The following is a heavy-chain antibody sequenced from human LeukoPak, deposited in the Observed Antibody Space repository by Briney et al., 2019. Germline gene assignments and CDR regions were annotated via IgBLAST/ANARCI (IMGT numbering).Heavy chain of an antibody. V-gene: IGHV4-59*01. J-gene: IGHJ6*02. CDR2: IYYSGST. CDR1: GGSISSYY. D-gene: IGHD6-13*01. Sequence: SETLSLTCTVSGGSISSYYWSWIRQPPGKGLEWIGYIYYSGSTNYNPSLKSRVTISVDTSTNQFSLKLSSVSAADTAVYYCARSLSSSWWYYGMDVWGQGTTVTVSS. CDR3: ARSLSSSWWYYGMDV.